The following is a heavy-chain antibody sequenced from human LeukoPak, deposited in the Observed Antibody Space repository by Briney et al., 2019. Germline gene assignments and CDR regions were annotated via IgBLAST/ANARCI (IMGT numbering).Heavy chain of an antibody. V-gene: IGHV4-59*01. J-gene: IGHJ5*02. CDR3: ARATPGAFGWFDP. Sequence: SETLSLTCTVSGGSISSYYWSWIRQPPGKGLEWIGYIYYSGSTNYNPSLKSRVTISVDTSKNQFSLKLSSVTAADTAVYYCARATPGAFGWFDPWGQGTLVTVSS. D-gene: IGHD2-8*02. CDR2: IYYSGST. CDR1: GGSISSYY.